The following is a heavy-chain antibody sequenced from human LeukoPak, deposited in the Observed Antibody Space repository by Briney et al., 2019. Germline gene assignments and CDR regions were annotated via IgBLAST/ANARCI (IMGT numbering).Heavy chain of an antibody. CDR3: ARDGAYCGGDCYSRAFDI. V-gene: IGHV4-59*01. CDR1: GGSISSYY. CDR2: IYYSGST. Sequence: SETLSLTRTVSGGSISSYYWSWIRQPPGKGLEWIGYIYYSGSTNYNPSLKSRVTISKDTSKRQFSLKLSSVTAADTAVYYCARDGAYCGGDCYSRAFDIWGQGTMVTVSS. D-gene: IGHD2-21*02. J-gene: IGHJ3*02.